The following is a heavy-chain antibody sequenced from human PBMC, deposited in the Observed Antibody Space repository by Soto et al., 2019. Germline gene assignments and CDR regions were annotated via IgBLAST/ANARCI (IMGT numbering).Heavy chain of an antibody. CDR2: IIPILGIA. CDR1: GGTFSSYT. CDR3: ARWSPNDYGDYGAFDI. Sequence: SVKVSCKASGGTFSSYTISWVRQAPGQGLEWMGRIIPILGIANYAQKFQGRVTITADKSTSTAYMELSSLRSEDTAVYYCARWSPNDYGDYGAFDIWGQGTMVTVSS. V-gene: IGHV1-69*02. J-gene: IGHJ3*02. D-gene: IGHD4-17*01.